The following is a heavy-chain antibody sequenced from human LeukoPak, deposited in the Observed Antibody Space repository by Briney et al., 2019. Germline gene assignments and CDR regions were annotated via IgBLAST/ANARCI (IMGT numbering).Heavy chain of an antibody. Sequence: SETLSLTCTVSGGSISSNYWSWIRQPPGKGLEWIGYTYYSGYTNYNPSLKSRVTISVGTSNNQFSLKLSSVTAADTAVYYCARHFDHVGSGIYEYWGQGTLVTVSS. D-gene: IGHD3-10*01. CDR1: GGSISSNY. V-gene: IGHV4-59*08. CDR2: TYYSGYT. CDR3: ARHFDHVGSGIYEY. J-gene: IGHJ4*02.